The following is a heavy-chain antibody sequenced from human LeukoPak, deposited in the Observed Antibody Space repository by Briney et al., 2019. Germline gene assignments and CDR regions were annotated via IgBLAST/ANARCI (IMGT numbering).Heavy chain of an antibody. Sequence: PSETLSLTCTVSGYSISSGFYWGWIRQPAGKGLEWIGRIYTSGSTNYNPSLKSRVTISVDTSKNQFSLKLSSVTAADTAVYYCARYGSGSYYGAGRFDYWGQGTLVTVSS. CDR3: ARYGSGSYYGAGRFDY. CDR1: GYSISSGFY. V-gene: IGHV4-61*02. J-gene: IGHJ4*02. CDR2: IYTSGST. D-gene: IGHD3-10*01.